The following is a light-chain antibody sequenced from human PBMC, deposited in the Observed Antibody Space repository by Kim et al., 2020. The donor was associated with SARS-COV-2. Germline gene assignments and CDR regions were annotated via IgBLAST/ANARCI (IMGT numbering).Light chain of an antibody. CDR3: SSYAGSNILV. Sequence: GQSVTLSCTGTRSDVGGYNYVSWYQQHPGKAPKLMIYEVNKRPSGVPDRFSGSKSGNTASLTVSGLQAEDEADYYCSSYAGSNILVFGGGTQLTVL. CDR2: EVN. V-gene: IGLV2-8*01. CDR1: RSDVGGYNY. J-gene: IGLJ3*02.